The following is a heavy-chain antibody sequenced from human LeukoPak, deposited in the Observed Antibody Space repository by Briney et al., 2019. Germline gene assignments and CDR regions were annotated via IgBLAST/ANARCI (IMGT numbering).Heavy chain of an antibody. J-gene: IGHJ4*02. CDR1: GFTFSSYG. V-gene: IGHV4-59*01. CDR2: IFNSGST. CDR3: ARLIGLGEVSPYFDS. Sequence: GSLRLSCAASGFTFSSYGMSWIRQPPGKGLEWIGYIFNSGSTYYNPSLKSRVTISVDTSKSQFSLKLNSVTAADTAVYYCARLIGLGEVSPYFDSWGQGRLVTVSS. D-gene: IGHD3-16*01.